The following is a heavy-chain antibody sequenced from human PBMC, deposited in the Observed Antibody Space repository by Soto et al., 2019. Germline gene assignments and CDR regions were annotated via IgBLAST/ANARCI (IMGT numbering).Heavy chain of an antibody. CDR1: GYTFFTYD. CDR3: ARHHGPTTSENWFDP. J-gene: IGHJ5*02. CDR2: ISTYSGDT. Sequence: VASVKVSCKASGYTFFTYDISWVRQAPGQGLEWMGWISTYSGDTKYAQKFQGRVTMTTDTSTPTAYLELRSLRSDDTAVYYCARHHGPTTSENWFDPWGHGTLVTVSS. D-gene: IGHD5-12*01. V-gene: IGHV1-18*01.